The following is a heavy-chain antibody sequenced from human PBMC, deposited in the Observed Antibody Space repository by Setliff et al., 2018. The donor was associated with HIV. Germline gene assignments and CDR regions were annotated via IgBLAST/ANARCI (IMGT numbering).Heavy chain of an antibody. CDR2: IYYSGTT. D-gene: IGHD7-27*01. CDR1: GGLISSHIYQ. CDR3: ARLGGNWGYWFDP. V-gene: IGHV4-39*01. Sequence: SETLSLTCTVSGGLISSHIYQWGWIRQPPGKGLAWIGSIYYSGTTYYNPSLKSRLTISIDTSMNQFSLRLNALTAADTAVYYCARLGGNWGYWFDPWSQGTLVTVSS. J-gene: IGHJ5*02.